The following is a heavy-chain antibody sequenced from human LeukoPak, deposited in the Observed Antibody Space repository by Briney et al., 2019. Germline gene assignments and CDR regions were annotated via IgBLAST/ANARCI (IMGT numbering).Heavy chain of an antibody. J-gene: IGHJ4*02. D-gene: IGHD3-9*01. V-gene: IGHV3-23*01. CDR2: ISGRGGDT. CDR1: GFTFGNNA. Sequence: GGSLRLSCVGSGFTFGNNAMNWVRQAPGKGLEWVAAISGRGGDTFYADSVKGRFTFSRDNSKNTMFLQMNSLRAEDTALYYCAKEARDILTHYYWGSQFDYWGQGTLVIVSS. CDR3: AKEARDILTHYYWGSQFDY.